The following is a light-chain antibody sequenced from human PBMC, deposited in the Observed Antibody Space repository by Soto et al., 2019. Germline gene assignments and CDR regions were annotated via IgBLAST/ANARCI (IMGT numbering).Light chain of an antibody. CDR2: RVS. V-gene: IGKV2-30*01. CDR1: QSLVYSDGITS. CDR3: MQGTHWPHT. Sequence: DVVVTQFPLSLPVTLGQPASFSCRSSQSLVYSDGITSFYWFHQRPGQSPRRLIYRVSNRDSEVKERFTGSGSGTDFTMQISRVEDEYIRVYYCMQGTHWPHTFGQGTNLEIK. J-gene: IGKJ2*01.